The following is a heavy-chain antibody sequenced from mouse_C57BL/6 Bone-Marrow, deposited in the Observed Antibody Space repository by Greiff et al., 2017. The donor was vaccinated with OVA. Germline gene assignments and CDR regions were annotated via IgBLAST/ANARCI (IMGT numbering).Heavy chain of an antibody. J-gene: IGHJ4*01. D-gene: IGHD2-3*01. CDR1: GYSFTGYF. CDR2: INPYNGDT. V-gene: IGHV1-20*01. Sequence: VQLKEPGPELVKPGASVKLSCKASGYSFTGYFMNWVMQSPGKSLEWIGRINPYNGDTFYNQKFKGKATLTVDKSSSTAHMELRSLTSEDSAVYYCARAYDGYYLYYAMDYWGQGTSVTVSS. CDR3: ARAYDGYYLYYAMDY.